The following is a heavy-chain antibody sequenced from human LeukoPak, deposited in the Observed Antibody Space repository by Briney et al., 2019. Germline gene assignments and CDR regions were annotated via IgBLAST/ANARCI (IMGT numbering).Heavy chain of an antibody. J-gene: IGHJ3*01. CDR1: GGPFTGYY. CDR2: INHRGST. CDR3: AKVYSSSPQDAFDV. D-gene: IGHD3-22*01. V-gene: IGHV4-34*01. Sequence: SETLSPTCAVYGGPFTGYYWSWIRQSPDKGLEWIGEINHRGSTNYNSSLKSRLTISADTSKNQFSLHLSSVTAADTAVYYCAKVYSSSPQDAFDVWGQGTMVTVSS.